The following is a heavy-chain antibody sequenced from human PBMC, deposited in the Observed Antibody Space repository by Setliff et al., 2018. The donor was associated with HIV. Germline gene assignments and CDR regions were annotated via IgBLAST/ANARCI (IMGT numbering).Heavy chain of an antibody. J-gene: IGHJ5*02. V-gene: IGHV4-38-2*01. CDR1: GYSINSGFS. CDR3: ARPRRVRSRAWYWFDI. D-gene: IGHD6-19*01. Sequence: TFAASGYSINSGFSRAWIRQPPGQGPQWIGSIYQSGSIYYNPSLQSRVTISVDSSKNQFSLNLFSVTAADTAVYYCARPRRVRSRAWYWFDIWGQGTLVTVS. CDR2: IYQSGSI.